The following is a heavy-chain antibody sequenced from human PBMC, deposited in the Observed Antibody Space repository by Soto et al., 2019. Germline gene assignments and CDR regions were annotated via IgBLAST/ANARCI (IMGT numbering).Heavy chain of an antibody. CDR3: ARDAAEYYFDY. CDR1: GGSISSGGQY. CDR2: IYDHWST. V-gene: IGHV4-31*03. Sequence: QVQLKESGPGLVKPSQTLSLTCTVSGGSISSGGQYWSWIRQHPGKGLEWIGYIYDHWSTYYNPSLRSRVTISVDTSKKQFSLKLRSVTAADTAVYYCARDAAEYYFDYWGQGTLVTVSS. D-gene: IGHD6-25*01. J-gene: IGHJ4*02.